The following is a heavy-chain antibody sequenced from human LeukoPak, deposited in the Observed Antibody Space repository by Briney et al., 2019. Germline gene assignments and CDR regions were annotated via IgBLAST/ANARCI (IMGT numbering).Heavy chain of an antibody. CDR2: ISYRGST. CDR1: GGSISSYY. Sequence: PSETLSLTCTVSGGSISSYYWTWIRQPPGKGLEWIGYISYRGSTYYNPSLKSRVTISVDTSKNQFSLKLTSVTAADTAVYYCARDRFFGYWGQGTLVTVSS. CDR3: ARDRFFGY. D-gene: IGHD3-16*01. J-gene: IGHJ4*02. V-gene: IGHV4-59*01.